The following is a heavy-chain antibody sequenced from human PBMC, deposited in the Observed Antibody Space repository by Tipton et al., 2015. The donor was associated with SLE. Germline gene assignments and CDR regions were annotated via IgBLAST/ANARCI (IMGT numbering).Heavy chain of an antibody. V-gene: IGHV4-34*01. Sequence: TLSLTCAVYGGSFSGYYWSWIRQPPGKGLEWIGEINHSGSTNYNPSLKSRVTISVDTSKNQFSLKLSSVTAADTAVYYCARRPKAAAGTNWFDPWGQGTLVTVSS. D-gene: IGHD6-13*01. CDR3: ARRPKAAAGTNWFDP. J-gene: IGHJ5*02. CDR2: INHSGST. CDR1: GGSFSGYY.